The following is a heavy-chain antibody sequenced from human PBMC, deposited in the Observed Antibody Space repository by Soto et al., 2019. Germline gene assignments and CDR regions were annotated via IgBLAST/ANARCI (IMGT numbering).Heavy chain of an antibody. D-gene: IGHD6-13*01. CDR2: IKQDESEK. CDR3: AKICSGSWPHCGLDL. Sequence: GGSLRLSCAASGFTFSNYAMTWVRQAPGKGLEWVANIKQDESEKYYVDSMKGRVTISRDNAKGSLYLQMNSLRAEDTAVYYCAKICSGSWPHCGLDLWGQGITVTVSS. V-gene: IGHV3-7*01. J-gene: IGHJ6*02. CDR1: GFTFSNYA.